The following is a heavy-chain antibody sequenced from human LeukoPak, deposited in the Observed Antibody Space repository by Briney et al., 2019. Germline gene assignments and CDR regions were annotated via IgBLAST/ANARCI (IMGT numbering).Heavy chain of an antibody. CDR3: ARGVSSSALPYFYYYMDV. J-gene: IGHJ6*03. V-gene: IGHV1-2*02. CDR1: GYTFTGYY. D-gene: IGHD3-16*01. CDR2: INPNSGGT. Sequence: ASVKVSCKASGYTFTGYYMHWVRQAPRQGLEWMGWINPNSGGTNYAQNFQGRVTMTRDTSISTAYMELSSLRSDDTAVYYCARGVSSSALPYFYYYMDVWGKGTTVTVSS.